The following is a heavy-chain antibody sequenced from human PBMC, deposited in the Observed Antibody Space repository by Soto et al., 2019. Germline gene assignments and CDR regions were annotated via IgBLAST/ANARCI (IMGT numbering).Heavy chain of an antibody. J-gene: IGHJ5*02. CDR2: INHSGST. V-gene: IGHV4-34*01. D-gene: IGHD3-22*01. CDR3: ARGSHYYDSSGYRGNPGTTHGHNWFDP. CDR1: GGSFSGYY. Sequence: SETLSLTCAVYGGSFSGYYWSWIRQPPGKGLEWIGEINHSGSTNYNPSLKSRVTISVDTSKNQFSLKLSSVTAADTAVYYCARGSHYYDSSGYRGNPGTTHGHNWFDPWGQGTLVTVSS.